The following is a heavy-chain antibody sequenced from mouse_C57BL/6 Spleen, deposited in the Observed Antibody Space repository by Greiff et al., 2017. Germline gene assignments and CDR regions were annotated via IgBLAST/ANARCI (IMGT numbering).Heavy chain of an antibody. D-gene: IGHD2-1*01. V-gene: IGHV1-69*01. CDR3: ARTMVKNYFDY. J-gene: IGHJ2*01. CDR2: IDPSDSYT. Sequence: VQLQQSGAELVMPGASVKLSCKASGYTFTSYWMHWVKQRPGQGLEWIGEIDPSDSYTNYNQKFKGKSTLTVDKSSSTAYMQLSSLTSEDSAVYYCARTMVKNYFDYGGQGTTLTVSS. CDR1: GYTFTSYW.